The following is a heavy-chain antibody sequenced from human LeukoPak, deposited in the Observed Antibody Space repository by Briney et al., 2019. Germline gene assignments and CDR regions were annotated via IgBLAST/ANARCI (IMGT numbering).Heavy chain of an antibody. J-gene: IGHJ4*02. V-gene: IGHV3-53*01. CDR3: ARAPLHYDSSGYFPLDY. Sequence: GGSLRLSCAASGFTFSSYAMSWVRQAPGKGLEWVSVIYSGGNTYYADSVKGRFTISRDNSKNTLYLQMNSLRAEDTAVYYCARAPLHYDSSGYFPLDYWGQGTLVTVSS. CDR2: IYSGGNT. CDR1: GFTFSSYA. D-gene: IGHD3-22*01.